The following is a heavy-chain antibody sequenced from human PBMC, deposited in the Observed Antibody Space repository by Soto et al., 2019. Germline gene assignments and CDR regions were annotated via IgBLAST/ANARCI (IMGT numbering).Heavy chain of an antibody. V-gene: IGHV3-74*01. CDR2: INSDGSST. CDR3: AKGQQWLAPYYYGMDV. CDR1: GFTFSSYW. Sequence: EVQLVESGGGLVQPGGSLRLSCAASGFTFSSYWMHGVRQAPGKGLVWVSRINSDGSSTSYADSVKGRFTISRDNAKNTLYLQMNSLRAEDTAVYYCAKGQQWLAPYYYGMDVWGQGTTVTVSS. D-gene: IGHD6-19*01. J-gene: IGHJ6*02.